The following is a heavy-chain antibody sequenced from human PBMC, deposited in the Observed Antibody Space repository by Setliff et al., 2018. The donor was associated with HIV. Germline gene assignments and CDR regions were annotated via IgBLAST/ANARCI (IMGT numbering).Heavy chain of an antibody. Sequence: GGSLRLSCAASGFTLSSFAMSWVRQAPGKGLEWVSTISGSGGRTYNADSAKGRFTISRDNSKNTLYLQMNSLRAEDTAVYYCATTLRYFDWLRNWGQGTLVTVSS. D-gene: IGHD3-9*01. J-gene: IGHJ4*02. CDR1: GFTLSSFA. CDR3: ATTLRYFDWLRN. V-gene: IGHV3-23*01. CDR2: ISGSGGRT.